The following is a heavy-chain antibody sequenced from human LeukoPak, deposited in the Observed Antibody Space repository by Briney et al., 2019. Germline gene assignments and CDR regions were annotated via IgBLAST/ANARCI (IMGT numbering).Heavy chain of an antibody. D-gene: IGHD1-26*01. V-gene: IGHV4-61*05. J-gene: IGHJ4*02. CDR1: GVSISSSNYY. Sequence: SETLSLTCTVSGVSISSSNYYWGWIRQPPGKGLEWIGYIYYSGSTNYNPSLKSRVTISVDTSKNQFSLKLSSVTAADTAVYYCARGLGANGDYWGQGTLVTVSS. CDR2: IYYSGST. CDR3: ARGLGANGDY.